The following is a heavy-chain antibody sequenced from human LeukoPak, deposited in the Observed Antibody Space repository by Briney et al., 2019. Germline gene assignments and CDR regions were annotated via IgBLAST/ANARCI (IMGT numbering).Heavy chain of an antibody. CDR2: ITWNSGSI. Sequence: GGPLRLSCAASGFSLDDYAVHWLRHAPGGGLEWVSGITWNSGSIDHASSVKGRFTISSDNAQNSLYLQMNSLRAEDTSLYYCARDIGIGSRWGITRAYYYMDVWGKGTTVTVSS. J-gene: IGHJ6*03. CDR1: GFSLDDYA. D-gene: IGHD3-16*01. V-gene: IGHV3-9*01. CDR3: ARDIGIGSRWGITRAYYYMDV.